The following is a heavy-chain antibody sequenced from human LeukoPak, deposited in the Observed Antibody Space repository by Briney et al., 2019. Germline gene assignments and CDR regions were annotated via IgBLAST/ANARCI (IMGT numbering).Heavy chain of an antibody. CDR1: GFTFSSYS. V-gene: IGHV3-48*04. CDR3: ARVPNGWSGESDY. Sequence: PGGSLRLSCAASGFTFSSYSMNWVRQAPGKGLEWVSYISSSGSTIYYADSVKGRFTISRDNAKNSLYLQMNSLRAEDTAVYYCARVPNGWSGESDYWGQGTLVTVSS. J-gene: IGHJ4*02. CDR2: ISSSGSTI. D-gene: IGHD3-10*01.